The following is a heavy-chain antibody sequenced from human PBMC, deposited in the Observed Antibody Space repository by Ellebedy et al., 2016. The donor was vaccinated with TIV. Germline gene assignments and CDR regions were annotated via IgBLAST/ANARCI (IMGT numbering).Heavy chain of an antibody. Sequence: GGSLRLSXAASGFTFSSYSMNWVRQAPGKGLEWVSYISRSGSTIYYADSVKGRFTISRDNAKNSLFLQMNSLRDEDTAVYYCAGNYGDYYYWGQGTLVTVSS. CDR3: AGNYGDYYY. V-gene: IGHV3-48*02. J-gene: IGHJ4*02. CDR1: GFTFSSYS. D-gene: IGHD4-17*01. CDR2: ISRSGSTI.